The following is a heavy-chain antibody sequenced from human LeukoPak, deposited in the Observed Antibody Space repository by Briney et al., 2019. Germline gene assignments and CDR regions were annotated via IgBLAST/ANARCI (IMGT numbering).Heavy chain of an antibody. CDR3: VVANCGDNCSH. Sequence: GGSLRLSCAASGFTFSNYWMYWVRQSPGEGLVWVARLNSDGSNTAYADSVKGRFIISRDNAKNTLYLQMYSLSVDDTAVYYCVVANCGDNCSHWGQGTLVTVSS. D-gene: IGHD2-21*02. CDR2: LNSDGSNT. CDR1: GFTFSNYW. J-gene: IGHJ4*02. V-gene: IGHV3-74*01.